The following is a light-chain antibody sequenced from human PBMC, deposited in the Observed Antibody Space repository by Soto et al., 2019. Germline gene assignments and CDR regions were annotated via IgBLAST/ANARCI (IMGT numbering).Light chain of an antibody. CDR1: QSVSSN. V-gene: IGKV3-15*01. Sequence: EIFMTQSASTRSVSPGERGALSCRASQSVSSNLAWYQQKPGQAPRLLIYGAYTRATGIPARFSGSGSGTDLTITISSMPSEDFEVSYCQQYNKCTRKFGQGKKLDIK. CDR2: GAY. J-gene: IGKJ1*01. CDR3: QQYNKCTRK.